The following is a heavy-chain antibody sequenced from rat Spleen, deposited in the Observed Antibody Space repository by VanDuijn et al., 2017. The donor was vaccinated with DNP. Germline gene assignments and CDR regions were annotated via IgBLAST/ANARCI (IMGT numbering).Heavy chain of an antibody. J-gene: IGHJ1*01. V-gene: IGHV5-25*01. CDR3: ARWGYTTNYYSKWYFDL. CDR2: ISYFGDNT. CDR1: GFTFSNYD. D-gene: IGHD1-6*01. Sequence: EVQLVESGGGLVQPGRSLKLSCAASGFTFSNYDMAWVRQAPRKGLEWVAYISYFGDNTYSGDSVKGRFTISRDNAKSTLYLQMDSLRSEDTATYYCARWGYTTNYYSKWYFDLWGPGTMVTVSS.